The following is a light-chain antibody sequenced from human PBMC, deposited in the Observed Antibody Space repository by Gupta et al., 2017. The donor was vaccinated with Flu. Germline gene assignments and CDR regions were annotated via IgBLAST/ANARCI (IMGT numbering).Light chain of an antibody. CDR3: QQYQNWPRT. Sequence: PDNLSVSPGERAALYCRASQSISNNIVWYQQKPGQAPRCLIDGASTRATGIPARFSGSGSGTECTLTITKLQSEDCAVYYCQQYQNWPRTFGQGTRVES. CDR2: GAS. J-gene: IGKJ1*01. CDR1: QSISNN. V-gene: IGKV3-15*01.